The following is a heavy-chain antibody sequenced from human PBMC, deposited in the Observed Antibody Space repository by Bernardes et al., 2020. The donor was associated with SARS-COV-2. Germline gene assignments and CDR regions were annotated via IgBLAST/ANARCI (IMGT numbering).Heavy chain of an antibody. D-gene: IGHD3-16*01. CDR2: IKQDGSEK. Sequence: GGSLRLSCAASGFTFSSYWMSWVRQAPGKGLEWVANIKQDGSEKYYVDSVKGRFTISRDNAKNSLYLQMNSLRAEDTAVYYCARDSKVWGDYYYYYGMDVWGQGTTVTVSS. V-gene: IGHV3-7*01. CDR1: GFTFSSYW. J-gene: IGHJ6*02. CDR3: ARDSKVWGDYYYYYGMDV.